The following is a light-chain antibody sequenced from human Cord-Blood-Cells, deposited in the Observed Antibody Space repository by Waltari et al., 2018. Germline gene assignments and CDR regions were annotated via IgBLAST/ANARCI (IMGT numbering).Light chain of an antibody. CDR2: EVS. CDR3: SSYTSSSTYV. CDR1: SSDVGGYNY. Sequence: QSALTQPASVSGSPGQSITISCTGTSSDVGGYNYVSWYQQHPGKAPKLMIYEVSNRPAGVSNRVAGSKSGNAASLNSSGRQAEDEADYYCSSYTSSSTYVFGTGTKVTVL. V-gene: IGLV2-14*01. J-gene: IGLJ1*01.